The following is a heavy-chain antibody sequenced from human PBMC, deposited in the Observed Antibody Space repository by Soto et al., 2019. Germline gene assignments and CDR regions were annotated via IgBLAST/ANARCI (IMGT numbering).Heavy chain of an antibody. CDR3: ARVRDYYDSSGYSVDY. J-gene: IGHJ4*02. D-gene: IGHD3-22*01. Sequence: QVQLVQSGAEVKKPGASVKVSCKASGYTFTSYGISWVRQAPGQGLEWMGWISAYNGNTNYAQKLQGRVTMTTDTXTXXAYMELRSLRSDDTAVYYCARVRDYYDSSGYSVDYRGQGTLVTVSS. V-gene: IGHV1-18*01. CDR2: ISAYNGNT. CDR1: GYTFTSYG.